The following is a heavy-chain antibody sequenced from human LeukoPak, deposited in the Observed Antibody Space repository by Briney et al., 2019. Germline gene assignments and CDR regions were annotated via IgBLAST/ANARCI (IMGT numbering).Heavy chain of an antibody. CDR3: TRGPRNDNFC. CDR1: GFTFSSSW. D-gene: IGHD1-1*01. J-gene: IGHJ4*02. CDR2: INQDGSEK. V-gene: IGHV3-7*04. Sequence: QPGGSLRLSCAASGFTFSSSWMNWVRHAPGRGLEGVATINQDGSEKYYVDSLKGRFTISRDNAKKSLYLQMSSLRVEDTAVYYCTRGPRNDNFCWGQGTLVTVCS.